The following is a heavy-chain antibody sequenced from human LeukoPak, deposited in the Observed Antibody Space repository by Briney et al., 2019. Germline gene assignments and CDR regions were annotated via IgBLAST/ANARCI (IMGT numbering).Heavy chain of an antibody. D-gene: IGHD6-6*01. CDR3: ARRSGITARPTFDY. J-gene: IGHJ4*02. Sequence: GASVKVSFKASGYTFTSYDINWVRRATGQGREGMGWMNPNSGNTGYAQKFQGRVTITRNTSISTAYMELSSLRSEDTAVYYCARRSGITARPTFDYWGQGTLVTVSS. CDR1: GYTFTSYD. V-gene: IGHV1-8*03. CDR2: MNPNSGNT.